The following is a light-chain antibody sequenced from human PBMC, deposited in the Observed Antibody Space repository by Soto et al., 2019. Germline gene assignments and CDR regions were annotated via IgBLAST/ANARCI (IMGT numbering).Light chain of an antibody. Sequence: EIVFTQSPSTLSLCPGERATLSCRASQSVSSYLAWYQQKPGQAPRLLIYDASNRATGIPARFSGSGSGTDFTLTISSLEPEDFAVYYCQQRSNWPTFGQGTKLDIK. CDR1: QSVSSY. CDR2: DAS. CDR3: QQRSNWPT. V-gene: IGKV3-11*01. J-gene: IGKJ1*01.